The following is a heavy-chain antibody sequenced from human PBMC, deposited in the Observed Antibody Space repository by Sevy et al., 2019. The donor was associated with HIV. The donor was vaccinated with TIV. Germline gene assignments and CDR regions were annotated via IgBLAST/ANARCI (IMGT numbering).Heavy chain of an antibody. CDR3: TTVGEEKPDYDFWSGYYVGGSYYYYYYMDV. J-gene: IGHJ6*03. V-gene: IGHV3-15*01. CDR2: IKSKTDGGTT. CDR1: GFTFSNAW. Sequence: GGSLRLSCAASGFTFSNAWMSWVRQAPGKGLEWVGRIKSKTDGGTTDYAAPVKGRFTISRDDSKNTLYLQMNSLKTEDTAVYYCTTVGEEKPDYDFWSGYYVGGSYYYYYYMDVWGKGTTVTVSS. D-gene: IGHD3-3*01.